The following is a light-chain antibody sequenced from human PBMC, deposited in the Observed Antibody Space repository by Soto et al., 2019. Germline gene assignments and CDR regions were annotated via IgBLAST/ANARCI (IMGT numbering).Light chain of an antibody. CDR3: QQYENRPYT. CDR1: QSISSS. V-gene: IGKV1-39*01. CDR2: SAS. J-gene: IGKJ3*01. Sequence: DIQMTQSPSSLSASVGDRVTITCRTSQSISSSLNWYQQKPGRAPKLLIYSASSFQSGVPSRFSGSGSGTDFALTISSLQPEDNATYYCQQYENRPYTFGPGTKVDIK.